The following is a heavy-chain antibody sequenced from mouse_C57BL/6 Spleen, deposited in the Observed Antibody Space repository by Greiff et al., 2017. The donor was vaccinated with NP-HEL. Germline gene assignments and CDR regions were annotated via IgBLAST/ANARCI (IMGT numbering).Heavy chain of an antibody. J-gene: IGHJ2*01. D-gene: IGHD1-1*01. CDR2: IHPNSGST. CDR3: ARGGSSYRYFDY. Sequence: QVQLQQPGAELVKPGASVKLSCKASGYTFTSYWMHWVKQRPGQGLEWIGMIHPNSGSTNYNEKFKSKATLTVDKSSSTAYMQLSSLTSEDSAVYYCARGGSSYRYFDYWGQGTTLTVSS. CDR1: GYTFTSYW. V-gene: IGHV1-64*01.